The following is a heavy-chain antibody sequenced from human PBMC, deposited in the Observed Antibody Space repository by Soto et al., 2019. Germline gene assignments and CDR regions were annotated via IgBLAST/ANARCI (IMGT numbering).Heavy chain of an antibody. Sequence: QAHLVQSGAEVKKPGSSVTVSCKASGDTFRRYAVSWVRQAPGQGLEWVGGIMPSLGAPNYAQNLQGRVTITADESTSSVYMEMSSLRSDDTAVYYCARGVHIPSSYDFWGQGILVTVSS. V-gene: IGHV1-69*01. CDR3: ARGVHIPSSYDF. J-gene: IGHJ4*02. D-gene: IGHD2-21*01. CDR1: GDTFRRYA. CDR2: IMPSLGAP.